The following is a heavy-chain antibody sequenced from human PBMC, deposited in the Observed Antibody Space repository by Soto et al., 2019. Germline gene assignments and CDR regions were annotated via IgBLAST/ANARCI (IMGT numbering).Heavy chain of an antibody. D-gene: IGHD2-2*01. V-gene: IGHV1-69*12. Sequence: QVQLVQSGAEVKKPGSSVKVSCKASGGTFSSYAISWVRQAPGQGLEWMGGIIPIFGTANYAQKFQGRVTITADDSTSTAYMELSSLRSEDTAVYYCARAGEDIVLVPAAPYNWFDPWGQGTLVTVSS. CDR3: ARAGEDIVLVPAAPYNWFDP. CDR1: GGTFSSYA. J-gene: IGHJ5*02. CDR2: IIPIFGTA.